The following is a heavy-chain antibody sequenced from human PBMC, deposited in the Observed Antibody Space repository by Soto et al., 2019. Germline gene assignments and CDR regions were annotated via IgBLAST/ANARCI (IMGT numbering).Heavy chain of an antibody. CDR3: AKDQSRYSSGWYVLDY. V-gene: IGHV3-30*18. CDR1: GFTFSSYG. Sequence: GGSLRLSCAASGFTFSSYGMHWVRQAPGNGLEWVAVISYDGSNKYYADSVKGRFTISRDNSKNTLYLQMNSLRAEDTAVYYCAKDQSRYSSGWYVLDYWGQGTLVTVSS. CDR2: ISYDGSNK. J-gene: IGHJ4*02. D-gene: IGHD6-19*01.